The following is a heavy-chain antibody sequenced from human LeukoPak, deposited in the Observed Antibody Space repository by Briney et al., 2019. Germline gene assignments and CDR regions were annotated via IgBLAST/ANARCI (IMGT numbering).Heavy chain of an antibody. D-gene: IGHD3-22*01. CDR1: GGSISSGGYY. CDR2: IYHSGST. J-gene: IGHJ5*02. CDR3: ARTLNYYYDSSGYSNWFDP. Sequence: SQTLSLTCTVSGGSISSGGYYWSWIRQPPGKGLEWIGYIYHSGSTYYNPSLKSRVTISVDTSKNQFSLKLSSVTAADTAVYYCARTLNYYYDSSGYSNWFDPWGQGTLVTVSS. V-gene: IGHV4-30-2*01.